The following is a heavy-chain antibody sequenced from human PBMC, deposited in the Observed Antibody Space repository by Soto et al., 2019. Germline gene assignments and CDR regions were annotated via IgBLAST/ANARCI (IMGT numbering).Heavy chain of an antibody. CDR2: ISYDGSNK. CDR1: GFTFSSYG. Sequence: QVQLVESGGGVVQPGRSLRLSCAASGFTFSSYGMHWVRQAPGKGLEWVAVISYDGSNKYYADSVKGRFTISRDNSKNTLYLQMNSLRAEDTAVYYCAKEMESSSWIEVNGMDVWGQGTTVTVSS. D-gene: IGHD6-13*01. V-gene: IGHV3-30*18. J-gene: IGHJ6*02. CDR3: AKEMESSSWIEVNGMDV.